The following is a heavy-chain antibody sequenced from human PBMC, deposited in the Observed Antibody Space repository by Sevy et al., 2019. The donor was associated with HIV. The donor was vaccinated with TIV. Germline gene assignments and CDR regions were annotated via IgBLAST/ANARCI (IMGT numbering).Heavy chain of an antibody. CDR1: GFTFNTYT. CDR2: ISSSGNYI. Sequence: RGSLRLSCAASGFTFNTYTMNWVRQAPGEGLEWVSSISSSGNYIYYADSVKGRFTISRDNAKNSLFLQMNNLRAEDTAVYYCARPYGSGSWEAFDIWGQGTMVTVS. J-gene: IGHJ3*02. D-gene: IGHD3-10*01. V-gene: IGHV3-21*01. CDR3: ARPYGSGSWEAFDI.